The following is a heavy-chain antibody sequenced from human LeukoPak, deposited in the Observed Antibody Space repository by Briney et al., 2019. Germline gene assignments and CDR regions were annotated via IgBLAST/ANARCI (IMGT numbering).Heavy chain of an antibody. V-gene: IGHV3-23*01. D-gene: IGHD6-19*01. J-gene: IGHJ4*02. CDR3: AKGKNIAVAGDDY. CDR1: GFTFSSYD. CDR2: ISGSGGST. Sequence: PPGGSLRLSCAASGFTFSSYDMSWVRQAPGKGLEWVSAISGSGGSTYYADSVKGRFTISRDSSKNTLYLQMNSLRAEDTAVYYCAKGKNIAVAGDDYWGQGTLVTVSS.